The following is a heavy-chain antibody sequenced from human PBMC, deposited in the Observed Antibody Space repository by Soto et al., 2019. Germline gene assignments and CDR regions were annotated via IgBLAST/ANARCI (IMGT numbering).Heavy chain of an antibody. CDR3: ARRLVRSNFDY. D-gene: IGHD3-10*01. CDR1: GGSISSSSYY. CDR2: IYYSGST. Sequence: TSETLSLTCTVSGGSISSSSYYWGWIRQPPGKGLEWIGSIYYSGSTYYNPSLKSRVTISVDTSKNQFSLKLSSVTAADTAVYYCARRLVRSNFDYWGQGTLVTVSS. J-gene: IGHJ4*02. V-gene: IGHV4-39*01.